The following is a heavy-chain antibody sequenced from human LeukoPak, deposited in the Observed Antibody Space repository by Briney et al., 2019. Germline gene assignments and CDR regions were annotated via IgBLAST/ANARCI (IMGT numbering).Heavy chain of an antibody. CDR1: GGPISSGDYY. J-gene: IGHJ3*02. D-gene: IGHD2-2*01. Sequence: SETLSLTCTVSGGPISSGDYYWRWLRQPPGKGLEWIGYIYYSGSTYYNPSLKSRVTISVDTSKNQFSLKLSSVTAADTAVYYCARDNVVPAAVDAFDIWGQGTLVTASP. V-gene: IGHV4-30-4*08. CDR2: IYYSGST. CDR3: ARDNVVPAAVDAFDI.